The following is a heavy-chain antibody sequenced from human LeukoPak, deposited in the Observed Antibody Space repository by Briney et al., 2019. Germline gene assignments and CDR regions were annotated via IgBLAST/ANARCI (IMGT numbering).Heavy chain of an antibody. V-gene: IGHV3-30*04. Sequence: GGSLRLSCAASGFTFSSYAMHWVRHAPAKGLDWSAVISYDGSNKYYADSAKGRFIISGDNSKNTLYMQMNSLRAEETAVYYCARSVPMVRGAATGDFDYWGQGTLVTVSS. J-gene: IGHJ4*02. CDR3: ARSVPMVRGAATGDFDY. CDR2: ISYDGSNK. CDR1: GFTFSSYA. D-gene: IGHD3-10*01.